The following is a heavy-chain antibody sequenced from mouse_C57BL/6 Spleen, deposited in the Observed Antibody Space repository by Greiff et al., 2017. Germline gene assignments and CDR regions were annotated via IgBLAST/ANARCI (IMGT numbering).Heavy chain of an antibody. D-gene: IGHD2-2*01. CDR3: AIWLGGFAY. CDR1: GYTFTSYW. J-gene: IGHJ3*01. V-gene: IGHV1-53*01. Sequence: QVQLQQPGTELVKPGASVKLSCKASGYTFTSYWMHWVKQRPGQGLEGIGNINPSNGGTTYNEKFKSKATLTVDKSSSTAYMQRSSLTSEDSAVYDCAIWLGGFAYWGQGTLVTVSA. CDR2: INPSNGGT.